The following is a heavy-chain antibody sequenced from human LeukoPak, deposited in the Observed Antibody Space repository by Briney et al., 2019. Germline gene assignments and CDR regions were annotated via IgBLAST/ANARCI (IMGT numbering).Heavy chain of an antibody. Sequence: GGSLRLSCAASGFTFSRYGMHWVRQAPGKGLEWVAVMSYGGSNKYYADSVKGRFTISRDNSKNTLYLQMNSLRAEDTAVYYCAKSGGGYSSGWFYWGQGTLVTVSS. CDR1: GFTFSRYG. CDR2: MSYGGSNK. D-gene: IGHD6-19*01. J-gene: IGHJ4*02. CDR3: AKSGGGYSSGWFY. V-gene: IGHV3-30*18.